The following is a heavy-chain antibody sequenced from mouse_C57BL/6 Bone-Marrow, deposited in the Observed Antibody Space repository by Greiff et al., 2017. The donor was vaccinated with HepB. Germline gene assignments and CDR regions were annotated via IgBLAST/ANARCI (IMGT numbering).Heavy chain of an antibody. V-gene: IGHV3-6*01. CDR3: ARGITTVVATDFYAMDY. CDR1: GYSITSGYY. Sequence: EVKLLESGPGLVKPSQSLSLTCSVTGYSITSGYYWNWIRQFPGNKLEWMGYISYDGSNNYNPSLKNRISITRDTSKNQFFLKLNSVTTEDTATYYCARGITTVVATDFYAMDYWGQGTSVTVSS. J-gene: IGHJ4*01. CDR2: ISYDGSN. D-gene: IGHD1-1*01.